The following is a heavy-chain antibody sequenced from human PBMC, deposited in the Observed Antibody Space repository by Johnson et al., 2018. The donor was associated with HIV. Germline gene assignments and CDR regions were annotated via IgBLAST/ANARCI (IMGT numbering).Heavy chain of an antibody. CDR2: LRYDGSNK. CDR1: GFTFSTYG. V-gene: IGHV3-30*02. Sequence: QMQLVESGGGLVQPGRSLRLSCAASGFTFSTYGMHWVRQAPGKGLEWVAFLRYDGSNKYYADSVKGRFTISRDNSKNTLYLQMNSLRAEDTAVYYCAAPRESRIGYDLDAFDIWGQGTMVTVSS. D-gene: IGHD5-12*01. CDR3: AAPRESRIGYDLDAFDI. J-gene: IGHJ3*02.